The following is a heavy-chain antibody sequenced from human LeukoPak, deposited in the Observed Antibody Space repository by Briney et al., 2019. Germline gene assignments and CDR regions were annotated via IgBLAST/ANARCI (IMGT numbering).Heavy chain of an antibody. D-gene: IGHD6-19*01. J-gene: IGHJ4*02. CDR2: ISWNSGSI. CDR1: GFTFDDYA. V-gene: IGHV3-9*01. Sequence: GRSLRLSCAASGFTFDDYAIHWVRQAPGKGLEWVSGISWNSGSIGYADSVKGRFTISRDNAKNSLYLQMNSLRAEDTALYYCAKDMRIAVAGTFDYWGQGTLVTVSS. CDR3: AKDMRIAVAGTFDY.